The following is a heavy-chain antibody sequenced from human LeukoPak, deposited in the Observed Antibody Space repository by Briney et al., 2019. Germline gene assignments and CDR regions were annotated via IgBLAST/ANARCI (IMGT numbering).Heavy chain of an antibody. J-gene: IGHJ6*03. V-gene: IGHV4-61*10. D-gene: IGHD6-6*01. CDR1: GGSISSGSYY. CDR2: IYYSGST. CDR3: ARASSSRNYYYYMDV. Sequence: SETLSLTCTVSGGSISSGSYYWSWIRQPAGKGLEWIGYIYYSGSTYYNPSLKSRVTISVDTSKNQFSLKLSSVTAADTAVYYCARASSSRNYYYYMDVWGKGTTVTVSS.